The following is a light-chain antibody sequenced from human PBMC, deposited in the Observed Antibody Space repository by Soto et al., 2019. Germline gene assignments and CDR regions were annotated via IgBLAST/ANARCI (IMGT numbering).Light chain of an antibody. CDR2: LNSDGSH. V-gene: IGLV4-69*01. CDR1: SGHSNYA. CDR3: QTWGTGIHV. Sequence: QLVLTQSPSISASLGASVKLTCTLSSGHSNYAIAWHQQQPEKGPRYLMKLNSDGSHSKGDGIPDRFSGSSSGAERYLTISSLQSEDEPDYYCQTWGTGIHVFGGGTKLTVL. J-gene: IGLJ2*01.